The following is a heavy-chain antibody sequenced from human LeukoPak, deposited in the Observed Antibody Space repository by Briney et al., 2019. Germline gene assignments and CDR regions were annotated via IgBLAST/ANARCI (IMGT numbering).Heavy chain of an antibody. V-gene: IGHV3-30*04. J-gene: IGHJ3*02. Sequence: GRSLRLSGAASGFTFSTYAMHWVRQAPGKGLEWVAVTSYDGSNKYYADSVKGRFTISRDNSKSTLYLHMNSLRPEDTAVYYCARAVQLERLGDAFDIWGQGTMVTVSS. CDR1: GFTFSTYA. CDR2: TSYDGSNK. D-gene: IGHD1-1*01. CDR3: ARAVQLERLGDAFDI.